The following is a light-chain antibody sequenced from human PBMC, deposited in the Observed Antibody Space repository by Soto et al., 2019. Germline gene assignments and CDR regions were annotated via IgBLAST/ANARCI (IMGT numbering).Light chain of an antibody. J-gene: IGKJ1*01. Sequence: EIVMTQSPATLSVSPGERATLSCRARQSVSSNLAWYQQKPDQAPRLLIYGASTRATGIPTRFSGSGSGTEFTLIISSLQSEDFAVYYCQQYNNWPPWTFGQGTKVDIK. V-gene: IGKV3-15*01. CDR3: QQYNNWPPWT. CDR2: GAS. CDR1: QSVSSN.